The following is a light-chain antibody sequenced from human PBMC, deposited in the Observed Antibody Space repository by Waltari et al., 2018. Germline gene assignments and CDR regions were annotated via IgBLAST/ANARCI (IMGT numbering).Light chain of an antibody. V-gene: IGLV2-14*03. Sequence: QSALTQPASVSGSPGQSITISCTGTRSDIGNYNYVSWYQQHPGKAPKLMIYDVSNRPSGVSNRFSGSKSGNTASLTISGLQAEDEAVYYCSSYTSSSTLVVFGTGTKVTVL. CDR2: DVS. CDR1: RSDIGNYNY. CDR3: SSYTSSSTLVV. J-gene: IGLJ1*01.